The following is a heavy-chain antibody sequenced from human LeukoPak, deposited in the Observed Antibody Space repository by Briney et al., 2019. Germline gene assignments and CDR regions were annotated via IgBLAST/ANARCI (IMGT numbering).Heavy chain of an antibody. D-gene: IGHD5-18*01. V-gene: IGHV3-23*01. CDR3: AKDLRGYSYGPDY. CDR2: ISGSGGST. CDR1: GFTFSSYA. Sequence: PGGSLRLSCAASGFTFSSYAMSWVRQAPGKGLEWVSAISGSGGSTYYADSVKGRYTISRDNSKNTLYLQMNSLRAEDTAVYYCAKDLRGYSYGPDYWGQGTLVTVSS. J-gene: IGHJ4*02.